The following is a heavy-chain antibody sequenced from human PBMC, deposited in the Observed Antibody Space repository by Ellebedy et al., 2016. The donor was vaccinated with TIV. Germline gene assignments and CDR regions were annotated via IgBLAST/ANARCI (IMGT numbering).Heavy chain of an antibody. D-gene: IGHD1-1*01. Sequence: GESLKISCAASGFTFSSYDMHWVRQATGKGLEWVSAIGTAGDTYYPGSVKGRFTISRENAKKSLYLQMNSLRAEDTAVYYCARATAGFDYWGQGTLVTGSS. V-gene: IGHV3-13*01. CDR2: IGTAGDT. CDR1: GFTFSSYD. J-gene: IGHJ4*02. CDR3: ARATAGFDY.